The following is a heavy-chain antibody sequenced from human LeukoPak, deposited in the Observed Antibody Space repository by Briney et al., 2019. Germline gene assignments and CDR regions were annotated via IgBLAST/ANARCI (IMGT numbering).Heavy chain of an antibody. J-gene: IGHJ6*03. Sequence: GGSLRLSCAGSDYAFYSYAMTWVRQAPGKGLEWVSAISGRGEGTYYSDSVKGRFTISRDNSKDMLYLQMNDLRAEDTAVYYCTSDYGLYYYYMALWGKGTTVTVS. V-gene: IGHV3-23*01. D-gene: IGHD4/OR15-4a*01. CDR3: TSDYGLYYYYMAL. CDR1: DYAFYSYA. CDR2: ISGRGEGT.